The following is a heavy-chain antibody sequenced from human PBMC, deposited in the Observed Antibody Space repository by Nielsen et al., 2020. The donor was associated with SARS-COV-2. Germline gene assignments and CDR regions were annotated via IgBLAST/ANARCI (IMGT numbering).Heavy chain of an antibody. V-gene: IGHV3-30*18. CDR3: AKDSYSSSWYWFDP. J-gene: IGHJ5*02. CDR1: GFTFSSYG. CDR2: ISYDGSNK. Sequence: GESLKISCAASGFTFSSYGMHWVRQAPGKGLEWVAVISYDGSNKYYADSVKGRFTISRDNSKNTLYLQMNSLRAEDTAVYYCAKDSYSSSWYWFDPWGQGTLVTVSS. D-gene: IGHD6-13*01.